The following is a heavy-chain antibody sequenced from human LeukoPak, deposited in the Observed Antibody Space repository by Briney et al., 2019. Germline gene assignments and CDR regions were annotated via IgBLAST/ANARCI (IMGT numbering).Heavy chain of an antibody. CDR2: INHSGST. D-gene: IGHD5-18*01. J-gene: IGHJ4*02. Sequence: SETLSLTCAVYGGSFSGYYWSWIRQPPGKGLEWIGEINHSGSTNYNPSLKSRVTISVDTSKNKFSLKMSSVTAADKAVYYCARMVGYSYIDYWGQGTLVTVS. V-gene: IGHV4-34*01. CDR3: ARMVGYSYIDY. CDR1: GGSFSGYY.